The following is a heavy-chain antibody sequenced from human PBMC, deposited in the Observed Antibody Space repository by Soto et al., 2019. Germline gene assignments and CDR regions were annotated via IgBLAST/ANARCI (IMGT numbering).Heavy chain of an antibody. CDR2: ISGSGGST. CDR1: GFTFSSYA. CDR3: ANGLSYCTNGVCDGY. V-gene: IGHV3-23*01. D-gene: IGHD2-8*01. Sequence: GGSLRLSCAASGFTFSSYAMSWVRQAPGKGLEWVSAISGSGGSTYYADSVKGRFTISRDNSKNTLYLQMNSLRAEDTAVYYCANGLSYCTNGVCDGYWGQGTLVTVSS. J-gene: IGHJ4*02.